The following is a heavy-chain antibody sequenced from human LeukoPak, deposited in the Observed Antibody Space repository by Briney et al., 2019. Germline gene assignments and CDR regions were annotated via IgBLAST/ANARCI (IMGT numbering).Heavy chain of an antibody. Sequence: KPSETLSLTCTVSGGSISSSSYYWGWIRQPPGKGLEWIVSIYYSGSTYYTPSLKSRVTISADTSKNPLSLKLSSVTAADTAVYYCARPAGEAYGDYVSNWFDPWGQGTLVTVSS. J-gene: IGHJ5*02. CDR1: GGSISSSSYY. CDR2: IYYSGST. V-gene: IGHV4-39*01. D-gene: IGHD4-17*01. CDR3: ARPAGEAYGDYVSNWFDP.